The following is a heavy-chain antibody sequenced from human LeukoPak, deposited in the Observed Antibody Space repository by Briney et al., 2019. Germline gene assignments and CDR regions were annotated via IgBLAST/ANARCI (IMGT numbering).Heavy chain of an antibody. V-gene: IGHV3-53*01. CDR3: ARDPTGASV. D-gene: IGHD1-14*01. CDR1: GFSVSNNY. Sequence: GGSLRLSCAASGFSVSNNYMSWVRQAPGKGLEWISVIYSGGNTYYVDSVKGRFIISRDNSKSTVFLQMNALTDEDTAVYYCARDPTGASVWGKGTTVTVSS. J-gene: IGHJ6*04. CDR2: IYSGGNT.